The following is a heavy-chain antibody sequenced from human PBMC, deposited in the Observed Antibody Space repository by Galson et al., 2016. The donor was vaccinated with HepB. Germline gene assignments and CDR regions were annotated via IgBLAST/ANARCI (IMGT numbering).Heavy chain of an antibody. CDR3: ARRGAWSGRPLFDY. Sequence: SETLSLTCTVSGGSISSAGYYWTWIRQPPGKGLEWIGSIDYIGRTFYTPSLRSRVTISVDTSNNHFSLRLSSVTAADTAVYFCARRGAWSGRPLFDYWGQGILVPVSS. V-gene: IGHV4-39*01. D-gene: IGHD1-26*01. CDR2: IDYIGRT. CDR1: GGSISSAGYY. J-gene: IGHJ4*02.